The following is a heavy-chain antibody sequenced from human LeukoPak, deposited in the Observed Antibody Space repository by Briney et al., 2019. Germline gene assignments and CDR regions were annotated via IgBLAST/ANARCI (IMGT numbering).Heavy chain of an antibody. D-gene: IGHD2-21*02. CDR1: GGTFSSYA. V-gene: IGHV1-69*05. CDR2: IIPTFGTA. CDR3: ASGGYCGGDCYRGGWFDP. J-gene: IGHJ5*02. Sequence: ASVKVSCKASGGTFSSYAISWVRQAPGQGLEWMGRIIPTFGTANYAQKFQGRVTITTDESTSTAYMELSSLRSEDTAVYYCASGGYCGGDCYRGGWFDPWGQGTLVTVSS.